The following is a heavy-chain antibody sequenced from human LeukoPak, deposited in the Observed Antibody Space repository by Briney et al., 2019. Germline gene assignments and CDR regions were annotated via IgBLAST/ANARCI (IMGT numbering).Heavy chain of an antibody. CDR1: GFTVSNNH. D-gene: IGHD3-9*01. CDR3: ARLRYDTLTGYPNDAFDI. J-gene: IGHJ3*02. Sequence: GGSLRLSCADSGFTVSNNHMSWVRQAPGKGLEWVSVIYSDGSANYADSVQGRFTISRDNSKKTVNLQMNSLRAEDTAVHYCARLRYDTLTGYPNDAFDIWGQGTMVSVSS. V-gene: IGHV3-53*01. CDR2: IYSDGSA.